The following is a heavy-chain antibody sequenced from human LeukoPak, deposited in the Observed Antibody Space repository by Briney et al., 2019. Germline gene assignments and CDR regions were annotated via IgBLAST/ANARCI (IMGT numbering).Heavy chain of an antibody. CDR2: ISWNSGSI. D-gene: IGHD2-15*01. V-gene: IGHV3-9*01. J-gene: IGHJ6*03. CDR3: ARDGIWSYYYYMDV. Sequence: PGGSLRLSCAASGFTFDDYAMHWVRQAPGKGLEWVSGISWNSGSIGYADSVKGRFTISRDNAKNSLYLQMNSLRAEDTAVYYCARDGIWSYYYYMDVWGKGTTVTVSS. CDR1: GFTFDDYA.